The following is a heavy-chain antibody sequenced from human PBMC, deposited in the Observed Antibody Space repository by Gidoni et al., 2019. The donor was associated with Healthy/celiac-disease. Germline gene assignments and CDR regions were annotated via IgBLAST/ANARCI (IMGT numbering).Heavy chain of an antibody. V-gene: IGHV3-20*01. CDR2: INWNGGST. Sequence: EVQLVASGGGVVRLGGSLRLSCAASGFTFDDYGMSWVRQAPGKGLEWVAGINWNGGSTGYADSVKGRFTISRDNAKNSLYLPMSSLRAEDTALYHGAREEGSGYWYFDLWGRGTLVTVSS. CDR3: AREEGSGYWYFDL. CDR1: GFTFDDYG. J-gene: IGHJ2*01. D-gene: IGHD3-10*01.